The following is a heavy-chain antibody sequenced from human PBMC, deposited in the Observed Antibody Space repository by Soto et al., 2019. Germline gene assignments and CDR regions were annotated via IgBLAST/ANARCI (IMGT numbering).Heavy chain of an antibody. V-gene: IGHV1-2*04. CDR3: ARASIEYYYYGMDV. Sequence: ASAKVSCKASGYTFTGYYMHWVRQAPGQGLEWMGWINPNSGGTNYAQKFQGWVTMTRDTSISTAYMELSRLRSDDTAVYYCARASIEYYYYGMDVWGQGTTVTVS. CDR1: GYTFTGYY. J-gene: IGHJ6*02. CDR2: INPNSGGT.